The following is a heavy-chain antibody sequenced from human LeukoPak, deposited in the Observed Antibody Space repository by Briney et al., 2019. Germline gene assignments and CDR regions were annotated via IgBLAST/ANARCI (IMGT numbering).Heavy chain of an antibody. D-gene: IGHD6-13*01. V-gene: IGHV1-8*01. CDR2: MNPNSGNT. Sequence: ASVKVSCKASGYTFTSYDINWVRQATGQGLEWMGWMNPNSGNTGYAQKFQGGVTMTRNTSISTAYMELSSLRSEDTAVYYCARGIAAAGGPDYWGQGTLVTVSS. J-gene: IGHJ4*02. CDR1: GYTFTSYD. CDR3: ARGIAAAGGPDY.